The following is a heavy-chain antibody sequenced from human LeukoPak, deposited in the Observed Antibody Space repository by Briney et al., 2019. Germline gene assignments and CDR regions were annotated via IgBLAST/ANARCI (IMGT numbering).Heavy chain of an antibody. CDR3: ARWPMTDLTFDV. J-gene: IGHJ3*01. V-gene: IGHV4-4*02. CDR1: GGSISSSNW. CDR2: IFSSGST. Sequence: SETLSLTCAVSGGSISSSNWWSWVRQPPGKGLEWIGYIFSSGSTTHNPSLKSRLTISVDTSKNQFSLKLSSVTAADTAVYFCARWPMTDLTFDVWGQGTMVTVSS. D-gene: IGHD2-21*02.